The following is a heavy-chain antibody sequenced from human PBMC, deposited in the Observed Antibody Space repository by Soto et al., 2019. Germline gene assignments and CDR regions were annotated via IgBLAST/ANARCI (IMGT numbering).Heavy chain of an antibody. J-gene: IGHJ5*02. CDR3: AREVASPRPWFDP. V-gene: IGHV3-48*02. Sequence: VGSLRLSCAASGFTFSTYAVSWVRQALGKGLEWVSYISSSSSTIYYADSVKGRFTISRDNAKNSLYLQMNSLRDEDTAVYYCAREVASPRPWFDPWGQGTLVTVSS. CDR2: ISSSSSTI. D-gene: IGHD2-15*01. CDR1: GFTFSTYA.